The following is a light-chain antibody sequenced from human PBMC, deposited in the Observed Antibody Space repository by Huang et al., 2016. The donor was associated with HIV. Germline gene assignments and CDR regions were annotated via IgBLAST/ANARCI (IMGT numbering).Light chain of an antibody. CDR1: QSVLYSSNNKNY. J-gene: IGKJ1*01. CDR2: WAS. Sequence: DIVMTQSPDSLAVSLGERATINCKSSQSVLYSSNNKNYLAWYQQKAGQPPRLLIYWASTRQSGVPDRFSGSGSGKDFTLTISSLQAEDVAVYYCQQYYSAPQTFGRGTKVEIK. CDR3: QQYYSAPQT. V-gene: IGKV4-1*01.